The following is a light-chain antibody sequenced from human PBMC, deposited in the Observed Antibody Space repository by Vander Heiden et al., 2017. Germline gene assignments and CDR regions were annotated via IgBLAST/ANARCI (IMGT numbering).Light chain of an antibody. V-gene: IGLV1-40*01. Sequence: QSVLTQPPSVSGAPGPRVTLSCTGSSSKLGAGSAVHWYQQLPGTAPKLLIYGNSNRPSGVPDRCSGSKSGTSASLAITGLQAEDEADYYCQSYDSSLSGSIFGGGTKLTVL. J-gene: IGLJ2*01. CDR3: QSYDSSLSGSI. CDR1: SSKLGAGSA. CDR2: GNS.